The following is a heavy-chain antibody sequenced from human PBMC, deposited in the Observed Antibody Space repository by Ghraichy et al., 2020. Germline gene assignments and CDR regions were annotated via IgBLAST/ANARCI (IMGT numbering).Heavy chain of an antibody. Sequence: SLRLSCAASGFAVSGNYMGWVRQAPGKGLEWVSVMYIGGGTYYADSVKGRFTISRDNIRNTLYLQINNLRAEDTAVYYCARGFDASGTANLNYFDSWGQGTLVTVSS. V-gene: IGHV3-53*01. J-gene: IGHJ4*02. D-gene: IGHD3-10*01. CDR3: ARGFDASGTANLNYFDS. CDR1: GFAVSGNY. CDR2: MYIGGGT.